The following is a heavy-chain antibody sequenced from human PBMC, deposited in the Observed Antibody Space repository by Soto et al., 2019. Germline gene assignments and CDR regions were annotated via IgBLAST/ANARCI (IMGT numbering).Heavy chain of an antibody. CDR1: GGSISSSSYY. Sequence: PSETLSLTCTVSGGSISSSSYYWGWIRQPPGKGLEWIGSIYYSGSTYYNPSLKSRVTIPVDTSKNQFSLKLSSVTAADTAVYYCASGKGYYYDSSGYHDAFDILGQGTMVTVS. V-gene: IGHV4-39*01. J-gene: IGHJ3*02. CDR2: IYYSGST. CDR3: ASGKGYYYDSSGYHDAFDI. D-gene: IGHD3-22*01.